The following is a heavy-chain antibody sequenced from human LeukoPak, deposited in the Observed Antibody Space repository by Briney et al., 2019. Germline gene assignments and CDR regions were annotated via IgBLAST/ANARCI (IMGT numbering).Heavy chain of an antibody. J-gene: IGHJ5*02. CDR3: AGTPLGYCSSTSCSNWFDP. V-gene: IGHV4-59*01. D-gene: IGHD2-2*01. CDR1: GGSISSYY. Sequence: SETLSLTCTVSGGSISSYYWSWIRQPPGKGLEWIGYIYYSGSTNYNPSLKSRVTISVDTSKNQFSLKLSSVTAADTAVYYCAGTPLGYCSSTSCSNWFDPWSQGTLVTVSS. CDR2: IYYSGST.